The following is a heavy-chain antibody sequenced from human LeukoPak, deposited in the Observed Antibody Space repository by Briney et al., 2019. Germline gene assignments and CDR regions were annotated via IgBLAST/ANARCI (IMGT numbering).Heavy chain of an antibody. CDR3: ARDEDWPDHRYYFDY. V-gene: IGHV1-18*01. CDR1: GYTFTSYG. J-gene: IGHJ4*02. CDR2: ISAHNGNT. Sequence: VASVKVSCKASGYTFTSYGISWVRQAPGQGLEWMGWISAHNGNTNYAQKLQGRVTMTTDTSTSTAYMELRSLRSDDTAVYYCARDEDWPDHRYYFDYWGQGTLVTVSS. D-gene: IGHD3/OR15-3a*01.